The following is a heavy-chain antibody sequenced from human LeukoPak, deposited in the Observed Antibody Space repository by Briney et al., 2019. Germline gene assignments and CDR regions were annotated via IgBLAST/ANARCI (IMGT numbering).Heavy chain of an antibody. CDR2: INTNTGTP. CDR3: ARGGTYCGGDCYWELDY. D-gene: IGHD2-21*02. Sequence: ASVKVSCKASGYTFTSYAINWVRQAPGQGLEWMGWINTNTGTPTYAQGFTGRFVFSLDTSVSTAYLQISSLKAEDTAVYYCARGGTYCGGDCYWELDYWGQGTLVTVSS. CDR1: GYTFTSYA. J-gene: IGHJ4*02. V-gene: IGHV7-4-1*02.